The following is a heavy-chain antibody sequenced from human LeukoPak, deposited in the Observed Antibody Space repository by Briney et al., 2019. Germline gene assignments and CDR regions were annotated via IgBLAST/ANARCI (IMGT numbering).Heavy chain of an antibody. Sequence: PGGSLRLSCAASGFTFSSYAMSWVRQAPGKGLEWVSDISGSGGSTYYADSVKGRFTISRDNSKNTLYLQMDSLRDEDTAVYYCAKDSHWILFDDWGQGTLVTVSS. CDR1: GFTFSSYA. CDR3: AKDSHWILFDD. CDR2: ISGSGGST. J-gene: IGHJ4*02. D-gene: IGHD2-2*03. V-gene: IGHV3-23*01.